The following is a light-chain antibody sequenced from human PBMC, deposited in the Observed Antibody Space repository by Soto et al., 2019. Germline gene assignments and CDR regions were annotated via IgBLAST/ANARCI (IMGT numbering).Light chain of an antibody. CDR2: DNN. V-gene: IGLV1-40*01. Sequence: QLVLTQPPSVSGAPGQRVTISCTGSSSNIGAGYDVHWYQQLPETAPKVLIYDNNNRPSGVPDRFSGSKSGTSASLAITGLQAEDEADYYCHSYDVSLSGPVFGGGTKLTVL. CDR1: SSNIGAGYD. J-gene: IGLJ2*01. CDR3: HSYDVSLSGPV.